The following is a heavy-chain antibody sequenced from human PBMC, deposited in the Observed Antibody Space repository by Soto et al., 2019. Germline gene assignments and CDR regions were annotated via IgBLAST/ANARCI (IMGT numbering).Heavy chain of an antibody. J-gene: IGHJ4*02. Sequence: ASVKVSCKASGGTFSSYAISWLRQAPGQGLEWMGWIIPNSGGTNYAQKFQGWVTMTRDTSISTAHMELSRLRSDDTAVYYCARLGVGYCSSTSCYVLDYWGQGTLVTVSS. CDR3: ARLGVGYCSSTSCYVLDY. CDR2: IIPNSGGT. V-gene: IGHV1-2*04. CDR1: GGTFSSYA. D-gene: IGHD2-2*01.